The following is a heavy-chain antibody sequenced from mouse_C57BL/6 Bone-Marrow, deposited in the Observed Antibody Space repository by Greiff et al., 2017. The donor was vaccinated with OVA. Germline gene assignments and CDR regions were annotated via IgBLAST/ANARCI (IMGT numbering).Heavy chain of an antibody. V-gene: IGHV1-42*01. D-gene: IGHD1-1*01. J-gene: IGHJ1*03. CDR3: ARNDGSSPWYFDV. Sequence: EVQRVESGPELVKPGASVKISCKASGYSFTGYYMNWVKQSPEKSLEWIGEINPSTGGTTYNQKFKAKATLTVDKSSSTAYMQLKSLTSEDSAVYYCARNDGSSPWYFDVWGTGTTVTVSS. CDR1: GYSFTGYY. CDR2: INPSTGGT.